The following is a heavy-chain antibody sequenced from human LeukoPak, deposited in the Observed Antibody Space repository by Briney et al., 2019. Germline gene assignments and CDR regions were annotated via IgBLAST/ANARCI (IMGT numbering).Heavy chain of an antibody. CDR3: ARDLLATISY. CDR1: GYTFTSYG. Sequence: ASVKVSCKASGYTFTSYGISWVRQAPGQWLEWVGWISAYSGNTNYAQKLQGRVTMTTDTSTSTAYMELRSLRSDDTTVYYCARDLLATISYWGQGTLVTVSS. V-gene: IGHV1-18*01. J-gene: IGHJ4*02. D-gene: IGHD5-12*01. CDR2: ISAYSGNT.